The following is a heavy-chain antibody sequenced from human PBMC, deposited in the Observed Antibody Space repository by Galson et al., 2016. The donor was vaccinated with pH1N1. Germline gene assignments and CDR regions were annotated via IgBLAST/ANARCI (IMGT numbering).Heavy chain of an antibody. V-gene: IGHV3-7*01. J-gene: IGHJ4*02. CDR2: INQDGSRK. CDR1: GFIFSDYW. Sequence: SLRLSCAAPGFIFSDYWMSWVRQAPGKGLEWVAKINQDGSRKYYVDSMKGRCTISRDNAENSLSLQMNSLRVEDTALYYCATEDYYTSLYWGQGILDTVSS. CDR3: ATEDYYTSLY. D-gene: IGHD1-26*01.